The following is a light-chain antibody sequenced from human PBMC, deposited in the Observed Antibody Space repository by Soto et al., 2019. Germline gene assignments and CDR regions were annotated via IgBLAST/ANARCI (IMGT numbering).Light chain of an antibody. CDR2: EVS. Sequence: QSALTRPASVSGAAGQSSTISCTGTSSDVGSYNLVSWYQQHPGKAPKLMIYEVSKRPSGVSNRFSGSKSGNTASLTISGLQAEDEADYYCCSYAGSSTFFYVFGTGTKSPS. CDR1: SSDVGSYNL. CDR3: CSYAGSSTFFYV. V-gene: IGLV2-23*02. J-gene: IGLJ1*01.